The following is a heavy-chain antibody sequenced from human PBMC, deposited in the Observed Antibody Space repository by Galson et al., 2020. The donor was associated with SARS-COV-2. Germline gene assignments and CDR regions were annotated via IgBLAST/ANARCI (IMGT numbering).Heavy chain of an antibody. Sequence: GESLKISCAASGFTFSRYWMHWVRQVPGKGLVWVSHINSDGSSTSYADSVKGRFTISRDNAKNTLYLQMNSLRAEDTAVYYCVKDIVLRFLDCSRGAFDIWVQGTMVTVSS. CDR1: GFTFSRYW. V-gene: IGHV3-74*01. CDR2: INSDGSST. CDR3: VKDIVLRFLDCSRGAFDI. D-gene: IGHD3-9*01. J-gene: IGHJ3*02.